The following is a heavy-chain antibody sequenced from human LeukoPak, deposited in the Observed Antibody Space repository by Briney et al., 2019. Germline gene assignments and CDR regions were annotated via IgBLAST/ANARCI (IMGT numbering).Heavy chain of an antibody. CDR3: ARLYSSSWYGRYYYYYYGMDV. CDR2: MNPNSGNT. CDR1: GYTLTSYD. V-gene: IGHV1-8*01. Sequence: ASVRVACKAPGYTLTSYDINWARQATGQGIEWSGWMNPNSGNTGYEQKFQGRVTMTRNTSISTAYMELSSLRSEDAAVYYCARLYSSSWYGRYYYYYYGMDVWGQGTTVTVSS. J-gene: IGHJ6*02. D-gene: IGHD6-13*01.